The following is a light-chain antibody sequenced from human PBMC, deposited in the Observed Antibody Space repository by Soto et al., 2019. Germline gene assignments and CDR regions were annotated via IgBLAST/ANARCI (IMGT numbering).Light chain of an antibody. CDR1: SSDIGGYNY. J-gene: IGLJ3*02. CDR2: EVS. CDR3: SSYTRSSTWV. V-gene: IGLV2-14*01. Sequence: QSALTQPASVSGSPGQSITISCAGTSSDIGGYNYVSWYQHHPGKAPKVMIYEVSHRSSGVSNRFSGSKSDNTASLTISGLQAEDEADYYCSSYTRSSTWVFGGGTKLTVL.